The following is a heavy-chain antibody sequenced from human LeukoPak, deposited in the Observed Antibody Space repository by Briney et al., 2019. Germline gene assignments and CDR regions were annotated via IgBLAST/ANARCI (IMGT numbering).Heavy chain of an antibody. V-gene: IGHV3-21*01. CDR1: GFTFSLYS. Sequence: GGSLRLSCAASGFTFSLYSMNWVRQAPGKGLEWVSSISSSSTYIYYADSVKGRFTISRDNAKNSLYLLMNSLRAEDTAVYYCARTTTVTNFDYWGQGTLVTVSS. CDR3: ARTTTVTNFDY. J-gene: IGHJ4*02. D-gene: IGHD4-17*01. CDR2: ISSSSTYI.